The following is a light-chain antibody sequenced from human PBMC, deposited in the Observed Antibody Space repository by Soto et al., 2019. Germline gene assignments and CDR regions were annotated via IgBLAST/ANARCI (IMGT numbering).Light chain of an antibody. J-gene: IGKJ1*01. CDR1: QSISNS. V-gene: IGKV1-39*01. Sequence: DIKLTQSPSSLSASVGDRVTISCRASQSISNSLNWYQKKPGKAPNLLIFRTSGVHSGVPSRFSGSGSGTDFILTISSLQREDLATYYCQQSYSSSWTFGQGTKV. CDR2: RTS. CDR3: QQSYSSSWT.